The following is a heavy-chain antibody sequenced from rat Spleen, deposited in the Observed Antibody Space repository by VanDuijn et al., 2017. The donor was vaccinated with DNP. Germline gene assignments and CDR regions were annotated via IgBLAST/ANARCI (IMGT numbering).Heavy chain of an antibody. D-gene: IGHD1-6*01. CDR3: AKDGRYVYYGSHGMDA. V-gene: IGHV5-58*01. J-gene: IGHJ4*01. Sequence: SVKGRFTISRDNAENTVYLQMNSLRSEDTATYCCAKDGRYVYYGSHGMDAWGQGTSVTVSS.